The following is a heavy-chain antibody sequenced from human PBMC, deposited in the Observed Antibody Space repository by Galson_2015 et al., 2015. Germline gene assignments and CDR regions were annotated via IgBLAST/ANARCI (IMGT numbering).Heavy chain of an antibody. Sequence: SVKVSCKASGYTFTSYDINWVRQATGQGLEWMGWMNPNSGNTGYAQKFQGRVTMTRNTSISTAYMELSSLRSEDTAVYYCARGSVKGPTYYYDSSGYLTDVWGQGTTVTVSS. J-gene: IGHJ6*02. D-gene: IGHD3-22*01. CDR3: ARGSVKGPTYYYDSSGYLTDV. CDR1: GYTFTSYD. V-gene: IGHV1-8*01. CDR2: MNPNSGNT.